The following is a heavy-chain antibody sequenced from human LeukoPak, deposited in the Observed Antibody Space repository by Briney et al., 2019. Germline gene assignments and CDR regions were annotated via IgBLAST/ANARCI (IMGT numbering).Heavy chain of an antibody. J-gene: IGHJ4*02. CDR1: GFTFYVYA. D-gene: IGHD4-17*01. CDR3: AKIVFDVDYGF. Sequence: PGGSLRLSCAASGFTFYVYAMHGVRDAPRRGLEWGSGISWNSGSRLYADAVKGRFTISRDNAKNSLYLQMKSLRAEDTGLYYCAKIVFDVDYGFWGQGTLVTVSS. CDR2: ISWNSGSR. V-gene: IGHV3-9*01.